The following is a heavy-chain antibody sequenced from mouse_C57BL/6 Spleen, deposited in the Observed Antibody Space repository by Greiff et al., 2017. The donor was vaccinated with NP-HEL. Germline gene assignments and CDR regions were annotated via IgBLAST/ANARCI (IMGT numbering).Heavy chain of an antibody. CDR3: ARKTAQATPYAMDY. V-gene: IGHV1-80*01. Sequence: QVQLQQSGAELVKPGASVKISCKASGYAFSSYWMNWVKQRPGKGLEWIGQIYPGDGDTNYNGKFKGKATLTADKSSSTAYMQLSSLTSEDSAVDFCARKTAQATPYAMDYWGQGTSVTVSS. CDR2: IYPGDGDT. CDR1: GYAFSSYW. D-gene: IGHD3-2*02. J-gene: IGHJ4*01.